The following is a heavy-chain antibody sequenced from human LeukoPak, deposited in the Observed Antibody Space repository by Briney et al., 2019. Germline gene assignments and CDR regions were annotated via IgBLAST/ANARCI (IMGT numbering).Heavy chain of an antibody. CDR3: ARDSGWLRYHD. V-gene: IGHV3-23*01. Sequence: GGSLRLSCAASGFTFSTYAMSWVRQAPGKGLEWVSAISGSGGSTYYADSVKGRFTISRDNSKNTLYLQMNSLRAEDTAVYYCARDSGWLRYHDWGQGALVTVSS. D-gene: IGHD5-12*01. CDR1: GFTFSTYA. CDR2: ISGSGGST. J-gene: IGHJ4*02.